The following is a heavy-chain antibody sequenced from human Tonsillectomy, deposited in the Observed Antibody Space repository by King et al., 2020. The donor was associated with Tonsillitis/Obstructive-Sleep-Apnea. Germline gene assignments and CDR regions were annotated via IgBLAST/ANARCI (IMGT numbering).Heavy chain of an antibody. CDR1: GFTFLSSA. CDR3: AAGGDHRHYYYYMDV. CDR2: IVVGSGNT. J-gene: IGHJ6*03. D-gene: IGHD2-21*01. V-gene: IGHV1-58*01. Sequence: QLVQSGPEVKKPGTSVKVSCKASGFTFLSSAVQWVRQARGQRLEWIGWIVVGSGNTNYAQKFQERVTITRDMSTRTAYMELVSLRSEDTAVYYCAAGGDHRHYYYYMDVWGKGTTVTVSS.